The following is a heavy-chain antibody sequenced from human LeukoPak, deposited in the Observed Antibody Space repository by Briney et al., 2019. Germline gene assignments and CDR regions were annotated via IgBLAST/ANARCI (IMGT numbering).Heavy chain of an antibody. V-gene: IGHV3-48*03. D-gene: IGHD6-13*01. J-gene: IGHJ4*02. Sequence: GSLRLSCAASGFTFSSYEMNWVRQAPGKGLEWVSYISSSGSTIYYADSVKGRFTISRDNAKNSLYLQMNSLRAEDTAVYYCARGIAVAGSFDYWGQGTLVTVSS. CDR3: ARGIAVAGSFDY. CDR2: ISSSGSTI. CDR1: GFTFSSYE.